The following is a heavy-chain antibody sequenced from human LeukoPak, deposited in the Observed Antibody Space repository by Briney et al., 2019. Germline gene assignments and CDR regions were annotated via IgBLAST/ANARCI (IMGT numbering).Heavy chain of an antibody. Sequence: ASVTVSCTASGYTFTSYGISWVRQAPGQGLEWVGWINAYNGNTNYAQKLQGRVTMTTDTSTSTAYMELRSLRSDDTAVYYCARDHGSGSLVGYWGQGTLVTVSS. CDR3: ARDHGSGSLVGY. J-gene: IGHJ4*02. CDR2: INAYNGNT. CDR1: GYTFTSYG. V-gene: IGHV1-18*01. D-gene: IGHD3-10*01.